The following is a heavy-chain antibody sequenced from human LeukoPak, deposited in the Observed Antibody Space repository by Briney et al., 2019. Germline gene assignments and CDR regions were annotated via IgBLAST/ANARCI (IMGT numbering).Heavy chain of an antibody. D-gene: IGHD3-10*01. V-gene: IGHV3-64*04. CDR2: ITSNGGST. CDR3: ARVRYYGSGTYFFDY. J-gene: IGHJ4*02. Sequence: GESLRLSCSASGFTFSSYAMNWVRQAPGKGLEYVAAITSNGGSTYYADSVKGRFTISRDNSKNKLYLQMNSLRAEDTAVYFCARVRYYGSGTYFFDYWGQGTLVTVSS. CDR1: GFTFSSYA.